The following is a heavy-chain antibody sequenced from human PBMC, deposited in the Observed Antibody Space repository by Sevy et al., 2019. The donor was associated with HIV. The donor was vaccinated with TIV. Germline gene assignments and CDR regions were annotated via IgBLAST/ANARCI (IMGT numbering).Heavy chain of an antibody. V-gene: IGHV3-15*01. CDR2: IKSKTDGGTT. Sequence: GGSLRLSCAASGFTFSNAWMSWVRQAPGKGLEWVGRIKSKTDGGTTDYAAPVKGRFTISRDDSKNTLYLQMNSLKTEDTAVYYCTTESTVTPPHQLDYWGQGTLVTVSS. D-gene: IGHD4-4*01. J-gene: IGHJ4*02. CDR3: TTESTVTPPHQLDY. CDR1: GFTFSNAW.